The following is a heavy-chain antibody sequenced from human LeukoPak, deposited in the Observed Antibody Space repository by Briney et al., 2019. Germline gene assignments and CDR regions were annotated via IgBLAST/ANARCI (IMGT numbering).Heavy chain of an antibody. D-gene: IGHD2-15*01. CDR2: IKQDGTEK. CDR3: AKEAPIVVATFDY. Sequence: GGSLRLSCAVSGFTFSSFWMHWVRQAPGKGLEWVANIKQDGTEKWYVDSVKGRFTISRDNSKNTLYLQMNSLRAEDTAVYYCAKEAPIVVATFDYWGQGTLVTVSS. V-gene: IGHV3-7*03. J-gene: IGHJ4*02. CDR1: GFTFSSFW.